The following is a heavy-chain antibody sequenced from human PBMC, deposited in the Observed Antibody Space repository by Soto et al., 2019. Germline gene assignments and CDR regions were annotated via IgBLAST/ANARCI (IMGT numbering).Heavy chain of an antibody. D-gene: IGHD4-17*01. CDR2: IIPILGIA. V-gene: IGHV1-69*02. CDR1: GGTFSSYT. Sequence: QVQLVQSGAEVKKPGSSVKVSCKASGGTFSSYTISWVRQAPGQGLEWMGRIIPILGIANYAQKFQGRVTITADKSTSTAYMELSSLRSEDTAVYYCERVPSYGDYERGYYYYGMDVWGQGTTVTVSS. J-gene: IGHJ6*02. CDR3: ERVPSYGDYERGYYYYGMDV.